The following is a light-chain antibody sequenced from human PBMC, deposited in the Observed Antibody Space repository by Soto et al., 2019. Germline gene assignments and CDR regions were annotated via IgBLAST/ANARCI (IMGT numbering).Light chain of an antibody. CDR2: EGS. CDR1: SSDVGTYKF. Sequence: QSVLTQPASVSGSPGQSITISCTGTSSDVGTYKFVSWYQQHPGKAPKLMIYEGSKRPSGVSNRFSASKSGNTASLTISGLQADDEADYYCCSYAGSSTFVFGGGTKVTVL. V-gene: IGLV2-23*01. CDR3: CSYAGSSTFV. J-gene: IGLJ2*01.